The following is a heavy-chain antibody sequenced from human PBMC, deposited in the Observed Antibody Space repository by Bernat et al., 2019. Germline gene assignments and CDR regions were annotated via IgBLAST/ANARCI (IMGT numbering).Heavy chain of an antibody. Sequence: EVQLLESGGALVQPGGSLRHSCTASGFTFSNYVMSWVRQAPGKGLEWVSGINNSGNSPYYADSVKGRFTISRDNSKNTLYLQMNSLRAEDTAVYYCAKDRDSSGWRFDFWGQGTLVTVSS. CDR1: GFTFSNYV. CDR2: INNSGNSP. D-gene: IGHD6-19*01. CDR3: AKDRDSSGWRFDF. J-gene: IGHJ4*02. V-gene: IGHV3-23*01.